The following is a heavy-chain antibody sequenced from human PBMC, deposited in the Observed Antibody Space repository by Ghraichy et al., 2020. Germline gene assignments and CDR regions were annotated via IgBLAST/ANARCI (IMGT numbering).Heavy chain of an antibody. Sequence: SETLSLTCSVSGGSISKNYWNWIRQPAGKGLEWIGRIYISGSTNYNPSLRSRVTVSVDASKNQFSLKLSSVTAADTAVYYCARDDWFGEAGCFDPWGQGTLVTVSS. V-gene: IGHV4-4*07. CDR1: GGSISKNY. CDR2: IYISGST. CDR3: ARDDWFGEAGCFDP. D-gene: IGHD3-10*01. J-gene: IGHJ5*02.